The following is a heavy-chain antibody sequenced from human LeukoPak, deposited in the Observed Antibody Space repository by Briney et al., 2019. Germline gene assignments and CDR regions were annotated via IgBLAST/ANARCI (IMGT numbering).Heavy chain of an antibody. CDR3: ARDLDYYGSGSQGDY. V-gene: IGHV3-7*03. D-gene: IGHD3-10*01. Sequence: GGSLRLSCAASGFTFSSYWMSWVRQAPGKGLEWVANIKQDGSEKYYVDSVKGRFTISRDNAKNSLYLQMNSLRAEDTAVYYCARDLDYYGSGSQGDYWGQGTLVTVSS. J-gene: IGHJ4*02. CDR2: IKQDGSEK. CDR1: GFTFSSYW.